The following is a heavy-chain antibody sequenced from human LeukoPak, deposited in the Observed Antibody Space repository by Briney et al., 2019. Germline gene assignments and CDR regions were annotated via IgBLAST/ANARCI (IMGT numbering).Heavy chain of an antibody. D-gene: IGHD3-3*01. Sequence: KSGGSLRLSCAASGFTFSSYSMNWVRQAPGKGLEWVSSISSSSSYIYYADSVKGRFTISRDNAKNSLYLQMNSLRAEDTAVYYCARDLSRDFWSGLGGPTNNAFDIWGQGTMVTVSS. V-gene: IGHV3-21*01. J-gene: IGHJ3*02. CDR3: ARDLSRDFWSGLGGPTNNAFDI. CDR1: GFTFSSYS. CDR2: ISSSSSYI.